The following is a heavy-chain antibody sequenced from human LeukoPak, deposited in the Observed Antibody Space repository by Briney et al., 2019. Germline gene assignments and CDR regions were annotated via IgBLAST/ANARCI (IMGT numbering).Heavy chain of an antibody. CDR2: IWYDGSNK. CDR3: ARDLFSEQYSSGWYEFAY. V-gene: IGHV3-30*19. Sequence: GGSLRLSCAASGFTFSSYGMHWVRQAPGKGLEWVAVIWYDGSNKYYADSVKGRFTISRDNSKNTLYLQMNSLRAEDTAVYYCARDLFSEQYSSGWYEFAYWGQGTLVTVSS. J-gene: IGHJ4*02. D-gene: IGHD6-19*01. CDR1: GFTFSSYG.